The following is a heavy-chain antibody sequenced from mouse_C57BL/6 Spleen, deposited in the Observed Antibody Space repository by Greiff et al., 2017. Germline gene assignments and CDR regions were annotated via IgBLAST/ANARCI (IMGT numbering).Heavy chain of an antibody. CDR3: TRVDDGYSLLYAMDY. V-gene: IGHV5-9-1*02. CDR1: GFTFSSYA. Sequence: EVHLVESGEGLVKPGGSLKLSCAASGFTFSSYAMSWVRQTPEKRLEWVAYISSGGDYIYYADTVKGRFTISRDNARNTLYLQMSSLKSEDTAMYYCTRVDDGYSLLYAMDYWGQGTSVTVSS. CDR2: ISSGGDYI. D-gene: IGHD2-3*01. J-gene: IGHJ4*01.